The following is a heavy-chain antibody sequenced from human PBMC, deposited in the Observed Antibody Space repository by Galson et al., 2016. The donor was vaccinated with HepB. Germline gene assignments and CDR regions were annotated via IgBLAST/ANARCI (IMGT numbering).Heavy chain of an antibody. D-gene: IGHD6-19*01. Sequence: LRLSCAASGFTFSNYWMSWVRQPPGKGLEWVGNIKRDESEKYYVDSVKGRFTISRDNAKNSLYLQMNSLRAEDTAVYYCARDGSGWLFDSWGQGTLVTVSS. J-gene: IGHJ4*02. CDR2: IKRDESEK. CDR3: ARDGSGWLFDS. CDR1: GFTFSNYW. V-gene: IGHV3-7*01.